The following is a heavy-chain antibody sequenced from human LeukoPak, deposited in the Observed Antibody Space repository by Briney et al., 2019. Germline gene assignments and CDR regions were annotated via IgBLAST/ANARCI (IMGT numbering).Heavy chain of an antibody. CDR1: GFTFSNYG. V-gene: IGHV3-30*02. CDR3: AKALYSSSWSHSSFDY. J-gene: IGHJ4*02. D-gene: IGHD6-13*01. CDR2: IRYDGSNK. Sequence: PGGSLRLSCVASGFTFSNYGIHWVRQAPGRGLEGVAFIRYDGSNKYYADSVKGRFTISRDNSKNTLYLQMNSLRAEDTAVYYCAKALYSSSWSHSSFDYWGQGALVTVSS.